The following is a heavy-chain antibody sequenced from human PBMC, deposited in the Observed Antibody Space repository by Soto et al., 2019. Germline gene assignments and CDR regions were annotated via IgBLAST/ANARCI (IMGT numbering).Heavy chain of an antibody. D-gene: IGHD3-16*01. CDR3: ARRGGEGVPWYFDH. V-gene: IGHV4-59*12. J-gene: IGHJ2*01. CDR1: GGSISRYY. Sequence: QVQLQESGPGLVKPSETLSLTCSISGGSISRYYWSWIRQSPGKGLEWIGYIWYSGSINYNPSLRSRVTMTVDASKNQFSLNLTSVTAADTAIYYCARRGGEGVPWYFDHWGRGTLVTVSS. CDR2: IWYSGSI.